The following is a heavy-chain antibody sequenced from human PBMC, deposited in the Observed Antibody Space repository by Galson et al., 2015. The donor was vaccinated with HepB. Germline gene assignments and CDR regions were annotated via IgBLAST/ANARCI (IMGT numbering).Heavy chain of an antibody. D-gene: IGHD3-16*02. CDR1: GFSLPTTGVG. V-gene: IGHV2-5*02. Sequence: PALVKPTQTLTLPCTFSGFSLPTTGVGVGWFRQPPGKALEWLALIYWDDDKRYSPSLKRRLTLSRDTSKNQVVLTVTNMDPVDSATYFCAYSSRRYYFDFWGQGTLVTVSS. CDR3: AYSSRRYYFDF. J-gene: IGHJ4*01. CDR2: IYWDDDK.